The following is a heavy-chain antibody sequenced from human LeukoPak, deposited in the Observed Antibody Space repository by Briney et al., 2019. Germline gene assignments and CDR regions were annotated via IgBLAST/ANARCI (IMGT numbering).Heavy chain of an antibody. CDR1: GFTFSSFS. V-gene: IGHV3-15*01. Sequence: GSLRLSCSTSGFTFSSFSISWVRQASGKGLGWVCRIKSKTDGGTTDFAAPVKGRFTISRDDSKNTLYLQMNNLKTEDTAVYYCTTGDESSAYRYLDYWGQGTLVTVSS. CDR2: IKSKTDGGTT. J-gene: IGHJ4*02. CDR3: TTGDESSAYRYLDY. D-gene: IGHD3-22*01.